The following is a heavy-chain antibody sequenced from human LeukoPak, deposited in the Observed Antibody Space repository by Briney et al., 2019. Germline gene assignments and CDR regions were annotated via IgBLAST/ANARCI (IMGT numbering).Heavy chain of an antibody. CDR1: GYTFTVYY. D-gene: IGHD6-6*01. J-gene: IGHJ4*02. CDR3: ARASPYSSSSGFAY. CDR2: IDPNSGGT. Sequence: GASVKVSCKASGYTFTVYYIHWVRQAPGQGLEWMGWIDPNSGGTNYAQKFQGWVTMTRDTSITTAYMELNRLISDDTAVYYCARASPYSSSSGFAYWGQGTLVTVSS. V-gene: IGHV1-2*04.